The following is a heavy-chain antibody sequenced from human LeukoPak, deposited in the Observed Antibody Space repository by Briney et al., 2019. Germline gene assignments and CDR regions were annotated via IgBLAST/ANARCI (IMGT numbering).Heavy chain of an antibody. CDR1: GFTFSSYA. Sequence: GGSLRLSCAASGFTFSSYAMHWVRQAPGKGLEWVAVISYDGSNKYYADSVKGRFTISRDNSKNTLYLQMNSLRAEDTAVYYCARGDSSGWDLVSYYYGMDVWSQGTTVTASS. D-gene: IGHD6-19*01. CDR2: ISYDGSNK. J-gene: IGHJ6*02. CDR3: ARGDSSGWDLVSYYYGMDV. V-gene: IGHV3-30-3*01.